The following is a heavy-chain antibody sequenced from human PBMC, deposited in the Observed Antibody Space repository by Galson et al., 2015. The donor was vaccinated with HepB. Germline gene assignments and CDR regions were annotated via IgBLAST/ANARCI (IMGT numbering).Heavy chain of an antibody. Sequence: SVKVSCKASGFTFTSSAVQWVRQARGQRLEWIGWIVVGSGNTNYAQKFQERVTITRDMSTSTAYMELSSLRSEDTAVYYCAAVIHYYDSSGSTVEGDYWGQGTLVTVSS. CDR3: AAVIHYYDSSGSTVEGDY. CDR1: GFTFTSSA. D-gene: IGHD3-22*01. V-gene: IGHV1-58*01. CDR2: IVVGSGNT. J-gene: IGHJ4*02.